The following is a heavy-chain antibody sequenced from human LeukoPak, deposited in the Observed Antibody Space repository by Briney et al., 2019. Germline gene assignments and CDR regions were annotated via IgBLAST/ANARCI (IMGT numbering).Heavy chain of an antibody. CDR2: IKQDGSEK. D-gene: IGHD1-26*01. J-gene: IGHJ4*02. CDR3: ANALGAHYFDS. CDR1: GFTFSTHW. Sequence: PGGSLRLSCAASGFTFSTHWMIWLRQAPGKGLEWVANIKQDGSEKYYADSVKGRFIISRDNAKNSLYLQMNSLRAEDTAVYYCANALGAHYFDSWGQGTLVTVSS. V-gene: IGHV3-7*05.